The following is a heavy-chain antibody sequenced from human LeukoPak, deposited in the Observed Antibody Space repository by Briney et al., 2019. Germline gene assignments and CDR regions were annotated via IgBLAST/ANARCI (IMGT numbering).Heavy chain of an antibody. CDR3: ARGGFYYDSSGYWSPYYFDY. V-gene: IGHV1-18*01. D-gene: IGHD3-22*01. Sequence: ASVKVSCKASGFTFTTYGISWVRQAPGQGLEWMGWISAYNGNANNAQNLQGRVTMTTDTSTSTAYMELRSLRSDDTAVYYCARGGFYYDSSGYWSPYYFDYWGQGTLVTVSA. J-gene: IGHJ4*02. CDR1: GFTFTTYG. CDR2: ISAYNGNA.